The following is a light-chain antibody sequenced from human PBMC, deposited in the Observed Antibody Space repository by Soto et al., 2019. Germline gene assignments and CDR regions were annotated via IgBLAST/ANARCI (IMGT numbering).Light chain of an antibody. V-gene: IGKV3D-20*02. CDR2: DAS. Sequence: EIVLTQSPGTLSLSPGERATLSCRASQGVSSSYLAWYQQKPGQAPRLLIYDASNRATGIPARFSGSGSGTDFTLTISSLDPEDFAVYYCQQRSSWPEITFGQGTRLEIK. J-gene: IGKJ5*01. CDR1: QGVSSSY. CDR3: QQRSSWPEIT.